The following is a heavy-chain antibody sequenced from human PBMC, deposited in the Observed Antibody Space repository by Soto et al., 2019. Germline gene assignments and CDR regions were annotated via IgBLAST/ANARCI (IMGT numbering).Heavy chain of an antibody. Sequence: PSETLSLTCTVSGGSISSSSYYWGWIRQPPGKGLEWIGSIYYSGSTYYNPSLKSRVTISVDTSKNQSSLKLSSVTGADTAVYYCARDIVVVPAGYYYYYGMDVWGQGTTVTVSS. D-gene: IGHD2-2*01. J-gene: IGHJ6*02. CDR2: IYYSGST. V-gene: IGHV4-39*01. CDR3: ARDIVVVPAGYYYYYGMDV. CDR1: GGSISSSSYY.